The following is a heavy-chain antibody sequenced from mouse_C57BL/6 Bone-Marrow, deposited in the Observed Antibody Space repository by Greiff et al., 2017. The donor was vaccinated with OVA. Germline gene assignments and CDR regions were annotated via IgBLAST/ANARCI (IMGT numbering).Heavy chain of an antibody. Sequence: DVKLVESGGGLVQPKGSLKLSCAASGFSFNTYAMNWVRQAPGKGLEWVARIRSKSNNYATYYADSVKDRFTISRDDSESMLYLQMNNLKTEDTAMYFCVRHGGYYEGDYWGQGTSVTVSS. CDR2: IRSKSNNYAT. V-gene: IGHV10-1*01. J-gene: IGHJ4*01. CDR1: GFSFNTYA. CDR3: VRHGGYYEGDY. D-gene: IGHD2-3*01.